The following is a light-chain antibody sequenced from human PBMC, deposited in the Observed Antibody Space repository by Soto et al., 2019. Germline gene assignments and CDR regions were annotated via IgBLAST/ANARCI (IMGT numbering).Light chain of an antibody. CDR3: SSYAGSDNFV. Sequence: QSALTQPPSASGSPGQSVTISCTGTSSDVGGYNFVSWYQQHPGKAPKLMIYDVRKRPSGVPDRFSGSKSANTASLTVSGLQAEDEADYYCSSYAGSDNFVFGTGTKVTVL. CDR1: SSDVGGYNF. J-gene: IGLJ1*01. V-gene: IGLV2-8*01. CDR2: DVR.